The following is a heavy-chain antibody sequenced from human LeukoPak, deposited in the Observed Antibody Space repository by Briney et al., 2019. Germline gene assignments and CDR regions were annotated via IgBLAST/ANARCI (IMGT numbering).Heavy chain of an antibody. CDR3: ARPARDYYGSGSYYYYYMDV. CDR1: GFTFDDYG. CDR2: INWNGGST. Sequence: GGSLRLSCAASGFTFDDYGMSWVRQAPGKGLEWVSGINWNGGSTGYADSVKGRFTISRDNAKNSLYLQMNSLRAEDTALYYCARPARDYYGSGSYYYYYMDVWGKGNPGHRLL. J-gene: IGHJ6*03. D-gene: IGHD3-10*01. V-gene: IGHV3-20*04.